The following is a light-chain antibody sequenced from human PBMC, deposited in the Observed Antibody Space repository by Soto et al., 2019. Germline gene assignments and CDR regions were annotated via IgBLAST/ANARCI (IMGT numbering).Light chain of an antibody. V-gene: IGKV3-20*01. CDR3: QQYERPPFA. J-gene: IGKJ2*01. CDR1: QRVSNSY. CDR2: DAS. Sequence: EIVLTQSPGTLSLSPGDRATLSCRASQRVSNSYPAWYQQKPGQAPRLLIYDASTRAAGVPDRVTGGGSGTDFTLTISALEPEDFALYFCQQYERPPFAFGQGTRLEI.